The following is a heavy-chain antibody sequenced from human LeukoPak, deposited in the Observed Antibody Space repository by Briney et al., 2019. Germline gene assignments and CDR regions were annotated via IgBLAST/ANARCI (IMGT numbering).Heavy chain of an antibody. CDR1: GFTFDDYA. CDR2: ISWNSGSI. Sequence: GRSLRLSCAASGFTFDDYAMHWVRQAPGKGLEWVSGISWNSGSIGYADSVKGRFTISRDNAKNSLYLQMNSLRAEDTALYYFAKDTQTSHSSGWFGGGDYWGQGTLVTVSS. CDR3: AKDTQTSHSSGWFGGGDY. D-gene: IGHD6-19*01. J-gene: IGHJ4*02. V-gene: IGHV3-9*01.